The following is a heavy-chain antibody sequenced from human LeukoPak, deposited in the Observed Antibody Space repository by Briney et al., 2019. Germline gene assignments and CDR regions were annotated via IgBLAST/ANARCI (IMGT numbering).Heavy chain of an antibody. CDR2: IIPIFGTA. CDR1: GGTFSSYA. Sequence: SVKVSCKASGGTFSSYAISWVQQAPGQGLEWMGGIIPIFGTANYAQKFQGRVTITADKSTSTAYMELSSLRSEDTAVYYCASNLGYCSGGTAYYYCYMDVWGKGTTVTVSS. D-gene: IGHD2-15*01. V-gene: IGHV1-69*06. J-gene: IGHJ6*03. CDR3: ASNLGYCSGGTAYYYCYMDV.